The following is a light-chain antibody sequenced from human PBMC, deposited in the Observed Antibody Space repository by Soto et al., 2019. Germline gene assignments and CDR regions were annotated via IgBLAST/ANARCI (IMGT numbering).Light chain of an antibody. Sequence: QSALTQPASVSGSPGQSITISCTGTSSDVGGYNYVSWYQQHPGKAPKLMIYDVSNRPSGVSNRFSGSKSGNTASLTISGLQAEDAADYYCSSYTSSSTPLWVFGGGTKVTVL. CDR2: DVS. J-gene: IGLJ3*02. CDR1: SSDVGGYNY. V-gene: IGLV2-14*01. CDR3: SSYTSSSTPLWV.